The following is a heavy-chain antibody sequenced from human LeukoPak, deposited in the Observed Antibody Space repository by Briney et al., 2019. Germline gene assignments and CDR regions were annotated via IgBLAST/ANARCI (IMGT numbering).Heavy chain of an antibody. V-gene: IGHV3-15*01. CDR3: AVGATPHYYYYYMDV. J-gene: IGHJ6*03. CDR2: IKSKTDGGTT. Sequence: GGSLRLSCAASGFTFSNAWMSWVRQAPGKGLEWVGRIKSKTDGGTTDYAAPVKGRFTISRDDSKNTLYLQMNSLKTEDTAVYYCAVGATPHYYYYYMDVWGKGTTVTVSS. CDR1: GFTFSNAW. D-gene: IGHD1-26*01.